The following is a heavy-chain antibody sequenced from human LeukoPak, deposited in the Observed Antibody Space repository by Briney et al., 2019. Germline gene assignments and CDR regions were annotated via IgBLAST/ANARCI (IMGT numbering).Heavy chain of an antibody. J-gene: IGHJ4*02. Sequence: GGSLRLSCAASGFTFSNAWMCWVRQAPGKGLEWVGRIKSKTAGGTTDYAAPVKGRFTISRDDSKNTLYLQMNSLKTEDTAVYYCTTEQYYDFWSGYLFKDYWGQGTLVTVSS. V-gene: IGHV3-15*01. D-gene: IGHD3-3*01. CDR1: GFTFSNAW. CDR3: TTEQYYDFWSGYLFKDY. CDR2: IKSKTAGGTT.